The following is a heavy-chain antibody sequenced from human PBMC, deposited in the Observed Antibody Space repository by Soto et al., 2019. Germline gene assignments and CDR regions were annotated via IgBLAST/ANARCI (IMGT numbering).Heavy chain of an antibody. D-gene: IGHD5-18*01. CDR2: VYNSGST. V-gene: IGHV4-59*01. Sequence: SETLSLTCTVSGGSISSNYWTWIRQPPGKGLEWIGYVYNSGSTNYKPSLKSRVTISLDTSKNQFSLKLTSVTAADTAVYHCARIPVDTYMSNWFDPWGQGTLVTVSS. CDR3: ARIPVDTYMSNWFDP. J-gene: IGHJ5*02. CDR1: GGSISSNY.